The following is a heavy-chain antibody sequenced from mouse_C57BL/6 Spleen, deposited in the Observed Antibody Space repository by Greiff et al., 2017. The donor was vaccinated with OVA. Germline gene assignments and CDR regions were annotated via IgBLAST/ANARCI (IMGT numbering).Heavy chain of an antibody. CDR3: ARSWVGHAMDY. D-gene: IGHD4-1*01. J-gene: IGHJ4*01. V-gene: IGHV5-17*01. CDR2: ISSGSSTI. CDR1: GFTFRDYG. Sequence: EVKLVESGGGLVKPGGSLKLSCAASGFTFRDYGMHWVRQAPEKGLEWVAYISSGSSTIYYAGTVKGRFTISRDNAKHTLFLQMTSLRSEDTAMYYCARSWVGHAMDYWGQGTSVTVSS.